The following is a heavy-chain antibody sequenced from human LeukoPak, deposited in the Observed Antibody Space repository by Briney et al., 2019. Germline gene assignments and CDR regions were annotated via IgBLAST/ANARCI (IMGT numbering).Heavy chain of an antibody. CDR3: ASEAVVRGVINRDLFDY. Sequence: GASVKVSCKASGGTFSSYTISWVRQAPGQGLEWMGGIIPIFGTANYAQKFQGRVTITADESTSTAYMELSSLRSEDTAVHYCASEAVVRGVINRDLFDYWGQGALVTVSS. V-gene: IGHV1-69*13. CDR2: IIPIFGTA. J-gene: IGHJ4*02. D-gene: IGHD3-10*01. CDR1: GGTFSSYT.